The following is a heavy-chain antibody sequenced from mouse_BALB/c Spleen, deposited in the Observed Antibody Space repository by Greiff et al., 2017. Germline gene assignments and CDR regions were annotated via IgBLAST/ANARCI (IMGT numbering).Heavy chain of an antibody. J-gene: IGHJ4*01. CDR3: ARGYGNYGGDAMDY. V-gene: IGHV1-54*03. CDR2: INPGSGGT. CDR1: GYAFPNYL. D-gene: IGHD2-10*02. Sequence: QVQLKESGAELVRPGTSVKVSCKASGYAFPNYLIEWVKQRPGQGLEWIGVINPGSGGTNYNEKFKGKATLTADKSSSTAYMQLSSLTSDASAVYFWARGYGNYGGDAMDYGGQGTSVTVAA.